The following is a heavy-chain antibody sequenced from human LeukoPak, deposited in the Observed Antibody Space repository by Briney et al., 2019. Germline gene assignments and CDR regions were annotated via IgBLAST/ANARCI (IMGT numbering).Heavy chain of an antibody. CDR2: IMPLFGTA. CDR1: GGTFNNSA. Sequence: ASVKVSCKTSGGTFNNSAISWVRQAPGQGLEWLGGIMPLFGTAGYAQKFQGRVSMTRDTSINTAYMELTSLRSGDTAVYYCARATPGGLHGYSFDYWGQGTVVTVYS. V-gene: IGHV1-69*05. CDR3: ARATPGGLHGYSFDY. J-gene: IGHJ4*02. D-gene: IGHD5-24*01.